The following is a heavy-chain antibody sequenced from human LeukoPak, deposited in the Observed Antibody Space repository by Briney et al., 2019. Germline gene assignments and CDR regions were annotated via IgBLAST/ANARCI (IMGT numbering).Heavy chain of an antibody. D-gene: IGHD5-24*01. CDR1: GFTFRSYW. Sequence: GGSLRLSCAASGFTFRSYWMSWVRQAPGKGLEWVANIKEDGSKTYYMDSVKGRFTITRDNAQNSLYLQMNSLTAEDSAVYYCARDQGWLQFDYWGQGALATVSS. V-gene: IGHV3-7*01. CDR2: IKEDGSKT. CDR3: ARDQGWLQFDY. J-gene: IGHJ4*02.